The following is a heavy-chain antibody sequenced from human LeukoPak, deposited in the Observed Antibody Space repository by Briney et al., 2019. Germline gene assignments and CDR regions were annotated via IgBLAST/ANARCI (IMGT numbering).Heavy chain of an antibody. J-gene: IGHJ4*02. CDR3: ATYLYGDYGYYYFDY. CDR1: GASITSNHG. CDR2: IYHGGAT. D-gene: IGHD4-17*01. V-gene: IGHV4-4*02. Sequence: PSETLSLTCAVSGASITSNHGWGWARQAPGAGLEWSGEIYHGGATTYNPSLKSRVTMSVDKSKNESSLSLRSVTAADTAVYYCATYLYGDYGYYYFDYCGPGTLVTVSS.